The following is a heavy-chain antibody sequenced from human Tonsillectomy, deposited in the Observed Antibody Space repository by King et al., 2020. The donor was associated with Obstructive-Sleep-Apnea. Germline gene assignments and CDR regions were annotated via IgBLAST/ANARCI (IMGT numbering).Heavy chain of an antibody. V-gene: IGHV5-10-1*01. CDR3: ARSKERGGRREDF. Sequence: GQLVQSGAEVKEPGESLRISCQASGFSFSTYWITWVRQMPGKGLEWMGRIDPYDSDTVYSPSFQGHVTISIEKSNNTAHLQWNSLKASDTAMYYCARSKERGGRREDFWGQGTLVTVSS. CDR1: GFSFSTYW. CDR2: IDPYDSDT. D-gene: IGHD1-26*01. J-gene: IGHJ4*02.